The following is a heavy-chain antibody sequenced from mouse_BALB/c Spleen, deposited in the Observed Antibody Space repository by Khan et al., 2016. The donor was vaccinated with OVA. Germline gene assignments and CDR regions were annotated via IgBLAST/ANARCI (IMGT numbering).Heavy chain of an antibody. CDR3: TRGLFDV. CDR1: GYTFTDYY. Sequence: EVQLQQSGPELVKPGASVKMSCKASGYTFTDYYMKWVKQSPGQSLEWIGDINPNNGDTFYNQKFKGKATLTVDKSSSTAYMQLNSLTSGDSALSFCTRGLFDVWGAGTTVTVSS. J-gene: IGHJ1*01. CDR2: INPNNGDT. V-gene: IGHV1-19*01.